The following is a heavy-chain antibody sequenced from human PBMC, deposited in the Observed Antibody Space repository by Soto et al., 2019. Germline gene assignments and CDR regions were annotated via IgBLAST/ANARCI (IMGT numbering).Heavy chain of an antibody. Sequence: EVQLVESGGGLVKPGGSLRLSCAASGFTFSSYSMNWVRQAPGKGLEWVSSISSSSSYIYYADSVKGRFTISRDNAKNSLYRQMNSLRAEDTAVYYCARAYDTAMVKYRRYGMDVWGQGTTVTVSS. CDR1: GFTFSSYS. V-gene: IGHV3-21*01. CDR2: ISSSSSYI. D-gene: IGHD5-18*01. CDR3: ARAYDTAMVKYRRYGMDV. J-gene: IGHJ6*02.